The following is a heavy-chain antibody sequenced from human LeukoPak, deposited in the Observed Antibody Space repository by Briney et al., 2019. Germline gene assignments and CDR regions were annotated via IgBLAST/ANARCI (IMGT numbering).Heavy chain of an antibody. CDR2: ISGSGGNT. CDR3: AKEDVVVPAAPFDY. V-gene: IGHV3-23*01. J-gene: IGHJ4*02. CDR1: GFTFCSYA. Sequence: GGSLRLSCAAPGFTFCSYAMSWVRQAPGRGLEWVSGISGSGGNTDYADTVKSRFTISRDNSKNTMYLQMNSLRAEATAVYYCAKEDVVVPAAPFDYWGQGTLVTVSS. D-gene: IGHD2-2*01.